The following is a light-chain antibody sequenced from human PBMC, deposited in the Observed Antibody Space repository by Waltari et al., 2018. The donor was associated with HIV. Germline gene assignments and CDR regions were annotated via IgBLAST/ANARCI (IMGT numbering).Light chain of an antibody. J-gene: IGKJ5*01. Sequence: EIVLTQSPGTLSLSSGERATLSCRASQSVSSTYLAWYQQKPGQAPRLLIYAASSRATGIPDRFSGSGSETDFSLTISRLEPEDFAVYYCQQYGSSPITFGQGTRLEIK. V-gene: IGKV3-20*01. CDR3: QQYGSSPIT. CDR1: QSVSSTY. CDR2: AAS.